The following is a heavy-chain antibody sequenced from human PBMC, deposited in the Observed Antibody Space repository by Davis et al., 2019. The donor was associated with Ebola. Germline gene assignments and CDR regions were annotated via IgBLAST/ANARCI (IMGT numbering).Heavy chain of an antibody. CDR2: YYYTGST. CDR1: GGFVSSGGYS. Sequence: SETLSLTCAVSGGFVSSGGYSWNWIRQPPGKGLEWIGYYYYTGSTYYNPSLKSRVTISVDTSKNQFSLKLSSVTAADTAVYYCARDHRYSYGPYYYYYGMDVWGQGTTVTVSS. CDR3: ARDHRYSYGPYYYYYGMDV. V-gene: IGHV4-61*08. D-gene: IGHD5-18*01. J-gene: IGHJ6*02.